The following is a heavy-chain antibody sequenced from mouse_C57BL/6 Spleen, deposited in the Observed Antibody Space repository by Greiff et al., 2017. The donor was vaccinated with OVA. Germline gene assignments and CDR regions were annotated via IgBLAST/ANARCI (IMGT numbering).Heavy chain of an antibody. V-gene: IGHV2-2*01. Sequence: VQLKESGPGLVQPSQSLSITCTVSGFSLTSYGVHWVRQSPGKGLEWLGVIWSGGSTDYNAAFISRLSISKDNSKSQVFFKMNSLQADDTAIYYCARNPFTTVVAPYAMDYWGQGTSVTVSS. CDR1: GFSLTSYG. CDR3: ARNPFTTVVAPYAMDY. D-gene: IGHD1-1*01. J-gene: IGHJ4*01. CDR2: IWSGGST.